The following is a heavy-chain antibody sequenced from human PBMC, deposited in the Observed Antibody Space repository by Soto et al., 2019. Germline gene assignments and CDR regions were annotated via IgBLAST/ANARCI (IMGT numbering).Heavy chain of an antibody. Sequence: QLQLQESGSGLVKPSQTLSLTCAVSGGSISSGGFSWSWIRQPPGKGLEWIGDIYNTGSTSSNPSVKSRVTLSVERSKNQFSLKLSSVTAADTAVYYCAGGIAARPLGYWGQGTLVTVSS. D-gene: IGHD6-6*01. CDR3: AGGIAARPLGY. CDR1: GGSISSGGFS. CDR2: IYNTGST. V-gene: IGHV4-30-2*01. J-gene: IGHJ4*02.